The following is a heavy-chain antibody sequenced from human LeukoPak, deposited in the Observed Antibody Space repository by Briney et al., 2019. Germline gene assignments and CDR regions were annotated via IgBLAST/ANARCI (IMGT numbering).Heavy chain of an antibody. V-gene: IGHV3-21*01. D-gene: IGHD3-22*01. J-gene: IGHJ3*02. CDR3: ARGRGITMIVVVNTPDAFDI. CDR2: ISSSSSYI. CDR1: GLTFSSYS. Sequence: KSGGSLRLSCAASGLTFSSYSMNWVRQAPGKGLEWVSSISSSSSYIYYADSVKGRFTISRDNAKNSLYLQMNSLRAEDTAVYYCARGRGITMIVVVNTPDAFDIWGQGTMVTVSS.